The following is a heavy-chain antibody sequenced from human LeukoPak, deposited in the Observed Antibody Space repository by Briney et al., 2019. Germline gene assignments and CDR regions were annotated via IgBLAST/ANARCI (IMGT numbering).Heavy chain of an antibody. CDR2: FDPEDGET. CDR3: ATDLLLSGSPRTLIG. V-gene: IGHV1-24*01. CDR1: GYTLTELS. J-gene: IGHJ4*02. D-gene: IGHD3-10*01. Sequence: ASVKVSCKVSGYTLTELSMHWVRQAPGKGLEWMGGFDPEDGETIYAQKLQGRVTMTEDTSTDTAYMELSSLRSEDTAVYYCATDLLLSGSPRTLIGWGQGTLVTVSS.